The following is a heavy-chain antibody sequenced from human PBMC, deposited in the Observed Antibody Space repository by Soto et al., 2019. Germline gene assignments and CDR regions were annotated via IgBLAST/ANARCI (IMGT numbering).Heavy chain of an antibody. CDR2: ISYDGSNK. V-gene: IGHV3-30*18. J-gene: IGHJ4*02. D-gene: IGHD6-19*01. CDR3: VKDRESGWYNFDY. Sequence: QVQLVESGGGVVQPGRSLRLSCAASGFTFSGYGMHWVRQAPGKGLEWVAIISYDGSNKIYADSVKGRFTISRDNSKNTVYLEMNSLRAEDTALYYCVKDRESGWYNFDYWGQGTLVTVSS. CDR1: GFTFSGYG.